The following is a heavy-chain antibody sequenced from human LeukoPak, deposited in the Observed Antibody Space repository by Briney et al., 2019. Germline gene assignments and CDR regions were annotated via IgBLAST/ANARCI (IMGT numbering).Heavy chain of an antibody. J-gene: IGHJ4*02. CDR1: GFTVSSNY. V-gene: IGHV3-66*01. CDR3: ARGEDYGDYFDY. D-gene: IGHD4-17*01. Sequence: GGSLRLSCAASGFTVSSNYMSWARQAPGKGLEWVSVIYSAGSTYYADSVRGRFIISRDNSKNTLYIQMNSLRAEDTAVYYCARGEDYGDYFDYWGQGTLVTVSS. CDR2: IYSAGST.